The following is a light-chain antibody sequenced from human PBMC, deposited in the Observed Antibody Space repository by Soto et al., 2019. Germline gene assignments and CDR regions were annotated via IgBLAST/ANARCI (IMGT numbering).Light chain of an antibody. V-gene: IGLV2-14*01. CDR3: SSYTTSSTRV. Sequence: QSVLTQPGSVSGSPGQSIAISCTGSSSDIGIYKYVSWYQQHPGKVPKLIIYEVTNRPSGVSNRFSGSKSGNTASLTISGLQAEDEADYYCSSYTTSSTRVFGPGTKVTVL. J-gene: IGLJ1*01. CDR2: EVT. CDR1: SSDIGIYKY.